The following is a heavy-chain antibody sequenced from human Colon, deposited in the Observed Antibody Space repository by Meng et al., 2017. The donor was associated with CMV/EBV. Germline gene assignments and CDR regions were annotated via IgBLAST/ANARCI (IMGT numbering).Heavy chain of an antibody. D-gene: IGHD6-6*01. CDR2: ISSSSSHI. CDR1: GFSFSSYS. J-gene: IGHJ4*02. V-gene: IGHV3-21*01. CDR3: ARDPSSSSGPDYFDY. Sequence: ETLSLTCAASGFSFSSYSMNWVRQAPGKGLEWVSSISSSSSHIYYAESVKGRFTISRDNAKNSLYLQMNSLRVEDTAVYYCARDPSSSSGPDYFDYWGQGTLVTVSS.